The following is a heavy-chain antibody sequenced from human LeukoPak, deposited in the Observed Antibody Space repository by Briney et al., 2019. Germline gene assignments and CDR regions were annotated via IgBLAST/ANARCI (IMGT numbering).Heavy chain of an antibody. Sequence: GESLKISCKGSGYSFTSYWIGWVRQMPGKGLEWMGTIYPGDSDTRYSPSFLGQVTISADKSISTAYLQWSSLKASDTAMYYCASLWVVRGVILRFDYWGQGTLVTVSS. D-gene: IGHD3-10*01. CDR3: ASLWVVRGVILRFDY. J-gene: IGHJ4*02. CDR1: GYSFTSYW. V-gene: IGHV5-51*01. CDR2: IYPGDSDT.